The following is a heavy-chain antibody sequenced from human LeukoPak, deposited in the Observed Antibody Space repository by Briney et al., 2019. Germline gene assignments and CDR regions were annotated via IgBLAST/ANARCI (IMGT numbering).Heavy chain of an antibody. Sequence: PGGSLRLSCEASGFTFSSFEMNWVRQAPGKGLEWVSYITSSSSTIYYADSVKGRFTISRDNAKNSLYLQMNSLRVEDTAVYYCARIVRYSDPGRFDHWGQGTLVTVSS. D-gene: IGHD5-12*01. CDR3: ARIVRYSDPGRFDH. V-gene: IGHV3-48*03. CDR2: ITSSSSTI. J-gene: IGHJ4*02. CDR1: GFTFSSFE.